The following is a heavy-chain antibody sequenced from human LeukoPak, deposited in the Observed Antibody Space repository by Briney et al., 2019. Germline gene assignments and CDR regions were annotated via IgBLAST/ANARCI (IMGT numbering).Heavy chain of an antibody. CDR2: IYYSGST. CDR1: GGSFSGYY. V-gene: IGHV4-59*08. CDR3: ARHFSLYYDSSGYASQGGAFDI. J-gene: IGHJ3*02. D-gene: IGHD3-22*01. Sequence: NSSETLSLTCAVYGGSFSGYYWSWIRQPPGKGLEWIGNIYYSGSTNYNPSLKSRVTISVDTSKNQFSLKLSSVTAADTAVYYCARHFSLYYDSSGYASQGGAFDIWGQGTMVTVSS.